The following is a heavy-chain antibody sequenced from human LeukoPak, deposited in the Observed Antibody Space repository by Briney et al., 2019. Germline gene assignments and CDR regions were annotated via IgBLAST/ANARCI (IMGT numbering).Heavy chain of an antibody. Sequence: ASVKVSCKASGYTFANYDITWVRQATGQGLEWMGWMNPNSGNTGNAQEFQGRVTTTWNTSISTAYMELSSLRSDDTAVYYCARLPDFYDNSGYYGWGQGTLVSVSS. V-gene: IGHV1-8*01. CDR3: ARLPDFYDNSGYYG. D-gene: IGHD3-22*01. J-gene: IGHJ4*02. CDR2: MNPNSGNT. CDR1: GYTFANYD.